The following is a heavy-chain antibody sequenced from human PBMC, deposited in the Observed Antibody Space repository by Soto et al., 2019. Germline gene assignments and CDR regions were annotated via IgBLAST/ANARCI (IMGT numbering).Heavy chain of an antibody. J-gene: IGHJ6*02. CDR2: IYYSGNA. CDR1: GDSISSSSYY. CDR3: AKTGYYNYSLDV. Sequence: LSLTCSVSGDSISSSSYYWGWIRQPPGTGLEWIGSIYYSGNAYFNPSLKSRVTISVDTSKNQFSLRLSSVTAADTAVYFCAKTGYYNYSLDVWGQGTTVTVSS. V-gene: IGHV4-39*01. D-gene: IGHD3-9*01.